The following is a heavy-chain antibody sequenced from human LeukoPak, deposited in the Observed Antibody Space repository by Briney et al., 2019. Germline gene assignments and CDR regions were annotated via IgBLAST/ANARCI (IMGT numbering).Heavy chain of an antibody. CDR3: ARHVEMATYWYFDL. CDR1: GGSISSYY. J-gene: IGHJ2*01. Sequence: SETLSLTCTVSGGSISSYYWSWIRQPPGKGLEWIGYIYYSGSTNYNPSLKSRVTISVDTSKNQFSLKLSPVTAADTAVYYCARHVEMATYWYFDLWGRGTLVTVSS. D-gene: IGHD5-24*01. CDR2: IYYSGST. V-gene: IGHV4-59*08.